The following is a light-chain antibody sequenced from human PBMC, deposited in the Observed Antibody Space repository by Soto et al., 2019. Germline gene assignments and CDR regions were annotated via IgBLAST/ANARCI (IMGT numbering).Light chain of an antibody. Sequence: DILMTQSPATLSLSPGGRATLSCRASQSVSSNLAWYQQKPGQAPRLLIQRASTRATGIPARFSGSGSGTEFTLTISSLQSEDFAVYFCQQYNNWSWTFGQGTKVEIK. CDR3: QQYNNWSWT. CDR1: QSVSSN. J-gene: IGKJ1*01. CDR2: RAS. V-gene: IGKV3-15*01.